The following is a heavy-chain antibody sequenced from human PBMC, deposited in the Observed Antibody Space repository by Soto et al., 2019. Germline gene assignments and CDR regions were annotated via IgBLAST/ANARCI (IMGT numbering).Heavy chain of an antibody. CDR2: IYPGDSDT. D-gene: IGHD2-2*01. J-gene: IGHJ6*02. CDR1: GYNFTTYW. CDR3: ARPSQSEYYYYGMDV. V-gene: IGHV5-51*01. Sequence: EVQLVQSGAEVKKPGESLKISCKGSGYNFTTYWIGWVRQMPRKGLEWMGIIYPGDSDTRYSPSFQGQVTISADRSISTAYLQWSSLKASDTAIYYCARPSQSEYYYYGMDVWGQGTTVTVSS.